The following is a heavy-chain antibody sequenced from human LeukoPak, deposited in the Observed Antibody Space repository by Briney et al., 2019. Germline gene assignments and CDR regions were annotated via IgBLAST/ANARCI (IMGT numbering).Heavy chain of an antibody. Sequence: GGSLRLSCAASGFTLSSYAMSWVRQGPGKGLEWVSAISVSGNTYHADSVKGRFTISRDNSRNTLYLQMNSLGAEDTAVYFCAKDQFKPSGISMLRGVRGYYYNMDVWGKGTTVTISS. D-gene: IGHD3-10*01. V-gene: IGHV3-23*01. J-gene: IGHJ6*03. CDR2: ISVSGNT. CDR1: GFTLSSYA. CDR3: AKDQFKPSGISMLRGVRGYYYNMDV.